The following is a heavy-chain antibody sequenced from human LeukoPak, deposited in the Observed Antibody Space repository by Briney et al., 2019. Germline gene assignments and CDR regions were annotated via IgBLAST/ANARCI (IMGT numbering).Heavy chain of an antibody. Sequence: GVSLTLSCAASGFTFSRHALRWVRQAPGKGLGWVSSLTGSGYNTYYADSVKGRFTISRDNSKNTVYLQMNSLRAEDTAVYYCAKDPYGARYFDYWGQGTLVTVSS. D-gene: IGHD4-17*01. J-gene: IGHJ4*02. CDR2: LTGSGYNT. CDR3: AKDPYGARYFDY. CDR1: GFTFSRHA. V-gene: IGHV3-23*01.